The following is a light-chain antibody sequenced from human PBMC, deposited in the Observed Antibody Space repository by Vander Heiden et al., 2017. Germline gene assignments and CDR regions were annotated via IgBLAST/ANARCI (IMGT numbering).Light chain of an antibody. Sequence: DIKMTETPISLSASVGDRVTITCRASQSISSYLNWYQQKPGKAPKLLIYAASSLQSGVPSRFSGSGSGTDFTLTISSLQPEDFATYYCQQSDSTPYTFGQGTKLEIK. V-gene: IGKV1-39*01. J-gene: IGKJ2*01. CDR2: AAS. CDR1: QSISSY. CDR3: QQSDSTPYT.